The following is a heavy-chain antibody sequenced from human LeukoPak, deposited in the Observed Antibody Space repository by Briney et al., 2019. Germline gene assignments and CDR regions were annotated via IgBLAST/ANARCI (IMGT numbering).Heavy chain of an antibody. D-gene: IGHD3-10*01. Sequence: ASVKVSCKASGYAFTGYYIHWVRQAPGQGLEWMGRINPNSGGTNYAQKFQGRVTMTRDTSISTAYMELSRLTSDDTAVYYCAREPMVRDFNWFDPWCQGTLVTVSS. CDR2: INPNSGGT. CDR3: AREPMVRDFNWFDP. CDR1: GYAFTGYY. J-gene: IGHJ5*02. V-gene: IGHV1-2*06.